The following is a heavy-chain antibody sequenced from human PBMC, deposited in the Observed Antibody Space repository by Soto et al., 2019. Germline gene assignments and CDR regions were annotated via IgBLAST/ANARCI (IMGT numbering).Heavy chain of an antibody. Sequence: QVQLVESGGGVVQPGRSLRLSCAASGFTFSSYGMHWVRQAPGKGLEWVAVVWYDGSFKYYADSVKGRFIISRDNSKNTLYLQMNSLRAEDTAVYYCARAQNYYDNSGHLSWYFDLWGRGTLVTVSS. D-gene: IGHD3-22*01. CDR1: GFTFSSYG. CDR2: VWYDGSFK. CDR3: ARAQNYYDNSGHLSWYFDL. J-gene: IGHJ2*01. V-gene: IGHV3-33*01.